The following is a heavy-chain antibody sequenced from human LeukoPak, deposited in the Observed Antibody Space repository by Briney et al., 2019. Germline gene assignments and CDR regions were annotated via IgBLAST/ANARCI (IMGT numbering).Heavy chain of an antibody. CDR3: ATVLWFGELKASYGMDV. Sequence: ASVKVSCKASGYTFTSYGISWVRQAPGQGLEWMGWISAYNGNTNYAQKFQGRVTITADKSTSTAYMELSSLRSEDTAVYYCATVLWFGELKASYGMDVWGQGTTVTVSS. CDR1: GYTFTSYG. D-gene: IGHD3-10*01. CDR2: ISAYNGNT. J-gene: IGHJ6*02. V-gene: IGHV1-18*01.